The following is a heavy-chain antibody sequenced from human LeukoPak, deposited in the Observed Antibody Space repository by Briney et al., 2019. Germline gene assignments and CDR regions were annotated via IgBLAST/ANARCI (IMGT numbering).Heavy chain of an antibody. V-gene: IGHV3-21*01. CDR1: EFSFSSYS. J-gene: IGHJ4*02. D-gene: IGHD3-22*01. CDR2: ISSSSSYI. CDR3: ARVPFYYDSSAYFLDY. Sequence: PGGSLRLSCAASEFSFSSYSMNWVRQAPGKGLEWVSSISSSSSYIYYADSVKGRFTMSRDNAKNSLYLQMNSLRAEDTAVYYCARVPFYYDSSAYFLDYWGQGTLVTVSS.